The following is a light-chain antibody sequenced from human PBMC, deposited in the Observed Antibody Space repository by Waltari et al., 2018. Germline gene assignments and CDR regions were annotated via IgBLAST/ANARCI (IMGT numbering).Light chain of an antibody. J-gene: IGKJ4*01. CDR1: QRITPW. Sequence: DIQMTQSPSSVSSFVGDTVTITCRASQRITPWLAWYQQKPGRAPKLLIYASSSLQSGVPSRFGGSRSGADFTLTISSLQPEDFATYYCQQADSLPLTFGGGTKVEIK. V-gene: IGKV1D-12*01. CDR2: ASS. CDR3: QQADSLPLT.